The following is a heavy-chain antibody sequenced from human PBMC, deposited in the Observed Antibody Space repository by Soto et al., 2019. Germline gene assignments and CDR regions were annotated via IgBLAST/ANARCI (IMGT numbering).Heavy chain of an antibody. V-gene: IGHV3-7*01. Sequence: EVQLVESGGGLVQPGGSRRLSCAASGFTFSSYWMSWVRQAPGKGLEWVANIKQDGSEKYYVDSVKGRFTISRDNAKNSLYLQMNSLRAEDTAVYYCARAGRITIFSTGYPLNAFDIWGQGTIVTVSS. J-gene: IGHJ3*02. CDR3: ARAGRITIFSTGYPLNAFDI. CDR2: IKQDGSEK. CDR1: GFTFSSYW. D-gene: IGHD3-9*01.